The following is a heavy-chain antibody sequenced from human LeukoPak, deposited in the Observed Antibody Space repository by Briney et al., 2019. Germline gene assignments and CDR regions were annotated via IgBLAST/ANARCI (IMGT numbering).Heavy chain of an antibody. J-gene: IGHJ4*02. CDR2: VLDSVRT. Sequence: PSETLSLTWTVSGGSITSHYWSWIRQPPGKGLEWIAYVLDSVRTKDNPSLQSRLTLSADTSKNQFSLRLSSVTAADTAVYYCATLKRRSIYGYFGFWGQGIKVTVSS. D-gene: IGHD5-18*01. CDR1: GGSITSHY. V-gene: IGHV4-59*11. CDR3: ATLKRRSIYGYFGF.